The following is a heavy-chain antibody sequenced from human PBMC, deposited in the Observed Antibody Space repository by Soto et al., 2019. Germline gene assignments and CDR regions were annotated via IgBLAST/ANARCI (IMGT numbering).Heavy chain of an antibody. D-gene: IGHD6-13*01. J-gene: IGHJ5*01. CDR1: GLTFSNYA. V-gene: IGHV3-23*01. CDR2: ISGDGAST. CDR3: AKGGHYSVFDS. Sequence: EVQMLESGGGLVQPGGSLRLSCAVSGLTFSNYAMTWVRQAPGKGLEWVSTISGDGASTFYPDSVKGRFTISRDNSKNMVYLQMSSLRAEDTAVYYCAKGGHYSVFDSWGQGTLVTVSS.